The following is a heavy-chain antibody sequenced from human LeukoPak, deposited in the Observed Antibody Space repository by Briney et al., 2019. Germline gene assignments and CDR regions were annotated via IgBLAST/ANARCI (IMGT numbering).Heavy chain of an antibody. V-gene: IGHV4-4*07. J-gene: IGHJ4*02. CDR3: ARAHPYDSSGYYLYYFDY. CDR1: GGSISSYY. CDR2: IYTSGST. Sequence: PETLCLTCTVSGGSISSYYWSWIRQPAGKGLEWIGRIYTSGSTNYNPSLNSRVTMSVDTSKNQFSLKLSSVTAADTAVYYCARAHPYDSSGYYLYYFDYWGQGTLVTVSS. D-gene: IGHD3-22*01.